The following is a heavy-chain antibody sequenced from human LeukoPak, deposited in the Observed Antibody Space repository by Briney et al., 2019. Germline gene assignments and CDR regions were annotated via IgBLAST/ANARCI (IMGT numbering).Heavy chain of an antibody. V-gene: IGHV3-30*18. Sequence: GRSVRLSCTASGFTLSSFGMHWVRQAPGKGLEWVAVISDDESNRYYADSVKGRFTISRDNSKNTLYLQMNSLRAEDTAVYYCAKDADTATIIYWYFDLWGRGPLVPVSS. CDR1: GFTLSSFG. D-gene: IGHD5-18*01. CDR3: AKDADTATIIYWYFDL. CDR2: ISDDESNR. J-gene: IGHJ2*01.